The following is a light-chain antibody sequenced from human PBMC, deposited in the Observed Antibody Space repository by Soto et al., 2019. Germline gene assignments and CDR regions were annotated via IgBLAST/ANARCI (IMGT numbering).Light chain of an antibody. Sequence: DIYLTQSPSFLSASVGDRVTITCRASQGISSFLAWYQQKPGKAPKLLIYAASTLQSGVPSRFSGSGSGTDFTLTISCLQSEDFATYYCQQYYSYPLTFGGGTKVDIK. J-gene: IGKJ4*01. CDR3: QQYYSYPLT. CDR1: QGISSF. CDR2: AAS. V-gene: IGKV1-9*01.